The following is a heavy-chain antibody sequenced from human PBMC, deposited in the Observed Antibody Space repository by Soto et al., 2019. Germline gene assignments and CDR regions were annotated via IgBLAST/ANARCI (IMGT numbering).Heavy chain of an antibody. J-gene: IGHJ6*02. CDR2: NSGNGGST. Sequence: GGSLRRSCAASGFTFSSYGMSWVRQAPGYGLEWASTNSGNGGSTYYAASVKGRSTISRDNSKNTLYLQMGSLRAEDMAVYYCARGVGTVWSGHGYYGMDVWGQGTAVTVSS. CDR3: ARGVGTVWSGHGYYGMDV. V-gene: IGHV3-64*02. D-gene: IGHD3-3*01. CDR1: GFTFSSYG.